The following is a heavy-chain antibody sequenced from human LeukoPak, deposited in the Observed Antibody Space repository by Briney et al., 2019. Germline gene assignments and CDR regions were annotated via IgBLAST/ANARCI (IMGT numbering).Heavy chain of an antibody. J-gene: IGHJ4*02. Sequence: ASVKVSCKASGYTFTGYYMHWVRQAPGQGLEWMGWINPNSGGTNYAQKFQGRVTMTRDTSISTAYMELSRLRSDDTAVYYCARAMPAYRYSGSYRFDYWGQGTLVTVSS. CDR3: ARAMPAYRYSGSYRFDY. CDR2: INPNSGGT. D-gene: IGHD1-26*01. V-gene: IGHV1-2*02. CDR1: GYTFTGYY.